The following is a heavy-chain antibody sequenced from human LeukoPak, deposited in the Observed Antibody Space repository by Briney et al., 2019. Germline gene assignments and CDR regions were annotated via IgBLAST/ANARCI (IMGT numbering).Heavy chain of an antibody. CDR2: ISGSGGST. D-gene: IGHD3-22*01. CDR3: AKAPRVGYDSSELGGYFDY. V-gene: IGHV3-23*01. CDR1: GFTFSSYA. Sequence: GGSLRLSCAASGFTFSSYAMSWVRQAPGKGLEWVSSISGSGGSTHYADSVKGRFTISRDNSKNTLYLQMNSLRAEDTAVYYCAKAPRVGYDSSELGGYFDYWGQGTLVTVSS. J-gene: IGHJ4*02.